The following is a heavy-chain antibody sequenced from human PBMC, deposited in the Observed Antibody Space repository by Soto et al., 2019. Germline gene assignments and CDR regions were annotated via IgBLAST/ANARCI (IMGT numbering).Heavy chain of an antibody. CDR1: GYTLTELS. Sequence: GASVKVSCKVSGYTLTELSMHWVRQAPGKGLEWMGGFDPEDGETIYAQKFQGRVTMTEDTSTDTAYMELSSLRSEDTAVYYCATGDSSSWYWWFDPWGQGTLVTVSS. CDR2: FDPEDGET. V-gene: IGHV1-24*01. J-gene: IGHJ5*02. D-gene: IGHD6-13*01. CDR3: ATGDSSSWYWWFDP.